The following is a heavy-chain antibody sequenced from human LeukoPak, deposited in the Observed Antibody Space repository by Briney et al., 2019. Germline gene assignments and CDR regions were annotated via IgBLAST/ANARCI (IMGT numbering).Heavy chain of an antibody. CDR3: ARAPSEIGGYYPEYFRH. Sequence: HTGGSLRLSCAASGFTFSSYWMHWVSQAPGKGLVWVSRIKSDGSTNYADSVKGRFTISRDNAKNTLSLQRNSLRAEDTGVYYCARAPSEIGGYYPEYFRHWGQGTLVTVSS. CDR2: IKSDGST. D-gene: IGHD3-22*01. V-gene: IGHV3-74*01. J-gene: IGHJ1*01. CDR1: GFTFSSYW.